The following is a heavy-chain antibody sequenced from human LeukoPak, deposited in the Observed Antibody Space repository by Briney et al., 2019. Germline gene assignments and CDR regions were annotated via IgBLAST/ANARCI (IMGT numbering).Heavy chain of an antibody. CDR3: AREGDSSGYYLLRDAFDI. V-gene: IGHV4-38-2*02. J-gene: IGHJ3*02. D-gene: IGHD3-22*01. CDR2: IYHSGST. CDR1: GYSISSGYY. Sequence: SETLSLTCTVSGYSISSGYYWGWIRQPPGKGLEWIGSIYHSGSTYYNPSLKSRVTISVDTSKNQFSLKLSSVTAADTAVYYCAREGDSSGYYLLRDAFDIWGQGTMVTVSS.